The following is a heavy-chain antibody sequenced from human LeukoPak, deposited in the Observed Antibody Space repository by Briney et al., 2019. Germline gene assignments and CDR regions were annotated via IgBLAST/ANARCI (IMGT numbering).Heavy chain of an antibody. CDR2: INAGNGNT. CDR1: GYTFTGYY. J-gene: IGHJ4*02. V-gene: IGHV1-3*01. D-gene: IGHD3-22*01. Sequence: ASVKVSCKASGYTFTGYYMHWVRQAPGQRLEWMGWINAGNGNTKYSQKFQGRVTITRDTSASTAYMELSSLRSEDTAVYYCARDKDYYDSSGYYYWGQGTLVTVSS. CDR3: ARDKDYYDSSGYYY.